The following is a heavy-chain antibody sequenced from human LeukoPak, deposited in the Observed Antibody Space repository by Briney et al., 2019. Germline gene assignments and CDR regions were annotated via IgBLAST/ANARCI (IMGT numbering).Heavy chain of an antibody. Sequence: GGSLILSCATSGFTFSSYSMSWVRQAPGKGLEWVSYISSSGSTIYYAASVKGRFIISRDNARKSVSLQMNSLRDEDTAVYYCARTTVFDYWGQGTLVTVSS. CDR3: ARTTVFDY. D-gene: IGHD1-14*01. CDR2: ISSSGSTI. CDR1: GFTFSSYS. V-gene: IGHV3-48*02. J-gene: IGHJ4*02.